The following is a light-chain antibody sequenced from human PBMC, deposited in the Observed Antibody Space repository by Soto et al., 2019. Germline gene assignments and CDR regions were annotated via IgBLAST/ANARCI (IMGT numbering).Light chain of an antibody. CDR3: QQSYSTPRT. J-gene: IGKJ1*01. Sequence: EIEITLTTSTLSASVGGRVTITCRASQSVGTWVAWYQQKPGKAPKLLIYAASSLQSGVPSRFSGSGSGTDFTLTISSLQPEDFATYYCQQSYSTPRTFGQGTNVDVK. CDR2: AAS. CDR1: QSVGTW. V-gene: IGKV1-39*01.